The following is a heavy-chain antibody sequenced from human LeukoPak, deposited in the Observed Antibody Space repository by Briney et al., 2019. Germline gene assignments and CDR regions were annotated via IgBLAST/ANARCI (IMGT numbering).Heavy chain of an antibody. J-gene: IGHJ2*01. D-gene: IGHD1-14*01. CDR1: GFTFSSHG. V-gene: IGHV3-21*05. CDR3: ARPLEGTGGNWYFDL. CDR2: IKSSSDFI. Sequence: GGSLRLSCAASGFTFSSHGMHWVRQAPGEGLEWVSFIKSSSDFIFYAYSVKGRFTFSRDNAKNSLHLQMNSLRAEDTAVYYCARPLEGTGGNWYFDLWGRGTLVTVSS.